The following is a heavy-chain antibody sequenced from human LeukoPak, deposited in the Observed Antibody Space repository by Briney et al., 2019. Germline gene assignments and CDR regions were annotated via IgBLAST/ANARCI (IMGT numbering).Heavy chain of an antibody. D-gene: IGHD6-19*01. V-gene: IGHV1-69*13. CDR2: TIPIFGTA. CDR1: GGTFSSYA. CDR3: ARKGPNGNSSGWYYYYYGMDV. J-gene: IGHJ6*02. Sequence: SVKVSCKASGGTFSSYAISWVRQAPGQGLEWMGGTIPIFGTANYAQKFQGRVTITADESTSTAYMELSSLRSEDTAVYYCARKGPNGNSSGWYYYYYGMDVWGQGTTVTVSS.